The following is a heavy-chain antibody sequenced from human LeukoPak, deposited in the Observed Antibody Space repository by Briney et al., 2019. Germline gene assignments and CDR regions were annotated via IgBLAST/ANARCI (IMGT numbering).Heavy chain of an antibody. V-gene: IGHV1-2*02. CDR1: GYTFTGYH. CDR2: INPNSGDT. Sequence: ASVKVSCKTSGYTFTGYHMHWVRHAPGQGLEWMGWINPNSGDTSYAQKFQGRVTMTTDTSISTAYMEVSSLRSDDTAVYYCARDGGFDYWGQGTLVTVSS. CDR3: ARDGGFDY. D-gene: IGHD3-10*01. J-gene: IGHJ4*02.